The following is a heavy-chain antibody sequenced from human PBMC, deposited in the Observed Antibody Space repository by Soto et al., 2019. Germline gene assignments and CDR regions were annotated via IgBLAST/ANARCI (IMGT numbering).Heavy chain of an antibody. CDR1: GGSISSGDYY. CDR3: AGSMGRGVITFDY. V-gene: IGHV4-30-4*01. CDR2: IYYSGNT. J-gene: IGHJ4*02. D-gene: IGHD3-10*01. Sequence: QVQLQESGPGLVKPSQTLSLTCTVSGGSISSGDYYWSWIRQPPGMGLEWIGYIYYSGNTYYNPSLKSRVTISVDTSKNQFSLKLSSVTAADSAVYYCAGSMGRGVITFDYWGQGTLVTVSS.